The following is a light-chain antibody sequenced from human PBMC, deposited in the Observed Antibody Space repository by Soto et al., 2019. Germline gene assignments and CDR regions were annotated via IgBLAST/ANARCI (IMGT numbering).Light chain of an antibody. CDR1: QSISSW. CDR2: DAS. Sequence: DIQMTQSPSTLSASVGDRVTITCRASQSISSWLAWYQQKPGKAPKLLIYDASSLESGVPSRFSGSGSGTEFTLTISSLQPDDYATYYCQLPWRFGQGTKEEIK. V-gene: IGKV1-5*01. CDR3: QLPWR. J-gene: IGKJ1*01.